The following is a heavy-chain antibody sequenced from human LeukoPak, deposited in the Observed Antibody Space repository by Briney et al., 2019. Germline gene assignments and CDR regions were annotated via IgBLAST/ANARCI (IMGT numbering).Heavy chain of an antibody. D-gene: IGHD1-26*01. CDR1: GFAFTSYS. Sequence: GGPLRLSCAASGFAFTSYSMNWVRQAPGKGLEWVSTISGGGGSTYYADSVKGRFTISRDNSKNTLYLQVNSLRAEDTAVYYCAKGGKWDVTPFDYWGQGTLVTVSS. J-gene: IGHJ4*02. CDR3: AKGGKWDVTPFDY. V-gene: IGHV3-23*01. CDR2: ISGGGGST.